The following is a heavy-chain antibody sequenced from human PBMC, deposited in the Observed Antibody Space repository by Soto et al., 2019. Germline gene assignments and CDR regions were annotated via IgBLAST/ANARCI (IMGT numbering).Heavy chain of an antibody. J-gene: IGHJ6*02. CDR1: GYTFTSYG. V-gene: IGHV1-18*01. Sequence: GASVKVSCKASGYTFTSYGISWVRQAPGQGLEWMGWISAYNGNTNYAQKLQGRVTMTTDTSTSTAYMELRSLRSDDTAVYYCARDSYSSSWFSRKNYYYGMDVWGQGTTVTVSS. CDR3: ARDSYSSSWFSRKNYYYGMDV. CDR2: ISAYNGNT. D-gene: IGHD6-13*01.